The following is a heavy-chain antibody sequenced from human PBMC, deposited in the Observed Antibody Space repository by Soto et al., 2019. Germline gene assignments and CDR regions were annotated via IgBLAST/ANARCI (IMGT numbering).Heavy chain of an antibody. J-gene: IGHJ6*03. V-gene: IGHV3-23*01. CDR3: AKGTADILTGYRNTYYYYMDV. CDR2: ISGSGGST. CDR1: GFTFSSYA. Sequence: GGSLRLSCAASGFTFSSYAMSWVRQAPGKGLEWVSAISGSGGSTYYADSVKGRFTISRDNSKNTLYLQMNSLRAEDTAVYYCAKGTADILTGYRNTYYYYMDVWGKGTTVTVSS. D-gene: IGHD3-9*01.